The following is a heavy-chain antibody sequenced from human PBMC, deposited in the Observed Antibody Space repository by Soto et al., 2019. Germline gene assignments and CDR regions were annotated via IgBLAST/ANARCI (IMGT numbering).Heavy chain of an antibody. CDR2: VYYSGST. J-gene: IGHJ4*02. CDR3: GRLEGLATISYYFDY. CDR1: GGSVRSSSYY. Sequence: SETLSLTCTVSGGSVRSSSYYWGWVRQPPGKGLEWIGSVYYSGSTYYNPSLESRVAISVDKSKNQFSLKLMSLSAADTAVYYCGRLEGLATISYYFDYWGQGALVTVSS. D-gene: IGHD3-9*01. V-gene: IGHV4-39*01.